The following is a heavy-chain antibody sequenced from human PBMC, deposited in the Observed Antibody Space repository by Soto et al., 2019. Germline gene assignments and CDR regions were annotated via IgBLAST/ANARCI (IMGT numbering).Heavy chain of an antibody. CDR3: ARDYYGSGSGLYGMDV. V-gene: IGHV1-3*01. J-gene: IGHJ6*02. Sequence: ASVKVACKASGYTFTSYAMHWVRQAPEKRLEWMGWINAGNGNTKYSQKFQGRVTITRDTSASTAYMELSSLRSEDTAVYYCARDYYGSGSGLYGMDVWGQGTTVTVSS. D-gene: IGHD3-10*01. CDR1: GYTFTSYA. CDR2: INAGNGNT.